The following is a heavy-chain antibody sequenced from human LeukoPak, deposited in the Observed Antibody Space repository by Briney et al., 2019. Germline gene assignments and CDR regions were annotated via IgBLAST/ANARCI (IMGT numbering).Heavy chain of an antibody. CDR3: ARRQYSGYDFDF. D-gene: IGHD5-12*01. Sequence: SGESLKISCKASGYIFTNYWIGWVRQMPGKGLEWMGIIYPRDSDTRYSPSFQGQVTVSADKSISTAYLQWNTLEASDTAMYYCARRQYSGYDFDFWGREPWSPSPQ. V-gene: IGHV5-51*01. CDR1: GYIFTNYW. J-gene: IGHJ4*02. CDR2: IYPRDSDT.